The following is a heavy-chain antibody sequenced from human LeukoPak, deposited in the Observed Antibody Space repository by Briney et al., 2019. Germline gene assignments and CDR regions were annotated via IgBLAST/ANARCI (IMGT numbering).Heavy chain of an antibody. Sequence: GGSLRLSCAASGFTFSSYGMHWVRQAPGKGLEWVAFIRYDGSNKYYADSVKGRFTISRDNSKNMLYLEVISLTADDTAVYYCAKDDAWLRFGEWSQGTLVTVSS. V-gene: IGHV3-30*02. D-gene: IGHD3-10*01. CDR2: IRYDGSNK. CDR3: AKDDAWLRFGE. J-gene: IGHJ4*02. CDR1: GFTFSSYG.